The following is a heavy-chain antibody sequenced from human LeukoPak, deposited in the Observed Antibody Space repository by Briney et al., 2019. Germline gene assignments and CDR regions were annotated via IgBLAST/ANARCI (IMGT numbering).Heavy chain of an antibody. D-gene: IGHD1-26*01. CDR2: IVPIFGTA. J-gene: IGHJ4*02. CDR3: ALVKVEASIQHFDY. CDR1: GGTFSSYA. V-gene: IGHV1-69*01. Sequence: GSSVKVSCKASGGTFSSYAISWVRQAPGQGLEWMGGIVPIFGTANYAQKFQGRVTITADDSTSTAYMELNSLRSDDPAVYYWALVKVEASIQHFDYWGQGTLVTVSS.